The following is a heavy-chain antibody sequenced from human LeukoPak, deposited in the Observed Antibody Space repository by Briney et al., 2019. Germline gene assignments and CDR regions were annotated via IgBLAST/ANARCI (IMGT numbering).Heavy chain of an antibody. CDR3: ARDGQGWFDP. CDR1: GFTFSSYA. Sequence: GGSLRLSCAASGFTFSSYAMHWVRQAPGKGLEWVAVISYDGSNKYYADSVKGRFTISRDNSKNTLYLQMNSLRAEDTAVYYCARDGQGWFDPWGQGTLVTVFS. V-gene: IGHV3-30*01. J-gene: IGHJ5*02. CDR2: ISYDGSNK.